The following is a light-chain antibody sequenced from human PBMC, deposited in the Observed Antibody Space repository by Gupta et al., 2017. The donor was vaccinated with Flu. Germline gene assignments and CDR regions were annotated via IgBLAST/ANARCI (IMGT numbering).Light chain of an antibody. CDR2: KAS. V-gene: IGKV1-5*03. Sequence: DIQMTPSPSPLSASLGDRVTITCRASQNIVSWLTWYQQKPGRAPKLLIYKASILESGVPSRFSGSGSGTEFTLTISSLQPDDFATYYCQQYNSYSRTFGQGIKVEIK. CDR1: QNIVSW. CDR3: QQYNSYSRT. J-gene: IGKJ1*01.